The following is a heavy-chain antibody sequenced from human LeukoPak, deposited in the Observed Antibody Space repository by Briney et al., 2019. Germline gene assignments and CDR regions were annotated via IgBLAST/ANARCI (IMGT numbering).Heavy chain of an antibody. CDR1: GFTLDDYA. CDR3: AKDKGCTMMGAFDI. J-gene: IGHJ3*02. D-gene: IGHD3-22*01. V-gene: IGHV3-9*01. Sequence: PGGSLRLSCAASGFTLDDYAMHWVRQAPGKGLEWVSGISWNSGSIGYADSVKGRFTISRDNAKNSLYLQMNSLRAEDTALYYCAKDKGCTMMGAFDIWGQGTMVTVSS. CDR2: ISWNSGSI.